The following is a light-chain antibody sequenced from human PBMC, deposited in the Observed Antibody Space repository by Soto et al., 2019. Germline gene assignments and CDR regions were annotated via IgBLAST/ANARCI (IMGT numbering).Light chain of an antibody. V-gene: IGKV3-20*01. Sequence: EVVLTQSPGTLSLSPGKRATLSCGASQSVGSTYVAWYQQKPGQAPRLLIYGASSRATGIPDRFSGSGSGTDFTLTISRLEPEDFAVYYCQQDTKSPWTFGQGTKVEMK. CDR2: GAS. CDR1: QSVGSTY. J-gene: IGKJ1*01. CDR3: QQDTKSPWT.